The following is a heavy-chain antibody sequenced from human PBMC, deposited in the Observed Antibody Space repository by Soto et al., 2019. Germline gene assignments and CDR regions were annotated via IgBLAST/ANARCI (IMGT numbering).Heavy chain of an antibody. Sequence: GGSLRLSCAASGFTFDDYAMHWVRQAPGKGLEWVSGISWNSGSIGYADSVKGRFTISRDNAKNSLYLQMNSLRAEDTALYYCAKEMADSSYGAFDIWGQGTMVTVSS. D-gene: IGHD5-18*01. CDR1: GFTFDDYA. CDR3: AKEMADSSYGAFDI. J-gene: IGHJ3*02. CDR2: ISWNSGSI. V-gene: IGHV3-9*01.